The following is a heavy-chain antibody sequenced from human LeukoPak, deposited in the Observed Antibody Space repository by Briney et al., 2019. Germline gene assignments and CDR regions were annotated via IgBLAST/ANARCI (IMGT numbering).Heavy chain of an antibody. Sequence: GGSLRLSCAASGFTFSSYSMNWVRQAPGKGLEWVSSISSSSSYIYYADSVKGRFTISRDNAKNSLYLQMNSLRDEDTAVYYGGRDRSTPDAFDIGGQGKMGPVS. D-gene: IGHD2-2*01. CDR3: GRDRSTPDAFDI. J-gene: IGHJ3*02. CDR2: ISSSSSYI. V-gene: IGHV3-21*01. CDR1: GFTFSSYS.